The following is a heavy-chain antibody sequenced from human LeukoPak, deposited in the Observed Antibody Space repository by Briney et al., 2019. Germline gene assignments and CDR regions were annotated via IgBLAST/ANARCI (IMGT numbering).Heavy chain of an antibody. D-gene: IGHD3-3*01. J-gene: IGHJ4*02. CDR1: GGSFSGYY. V-gene: IGHV4-34*01. CDR2: INHSGST. Sequence: SETLSLTCAVYGGSFSGYYWGWIRQPPGKGLEWIGEINHSGSTNYNPSLKSRVTISVDTSKNQFSLKLSSVTAADTAVYHCARLVGVVIIPVDFDYWGQGTLVTVSS. CDR3: ARLVGVVIIPVDFDY.